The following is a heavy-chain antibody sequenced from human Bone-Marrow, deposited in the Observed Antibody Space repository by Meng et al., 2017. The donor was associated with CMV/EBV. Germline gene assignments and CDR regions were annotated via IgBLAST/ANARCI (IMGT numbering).Heavy chain of an antibody. Sequence: SETLSLTCAVYGGSFSGYYWSWIRQPPGKGLEWIGEINHSGSTNYNPSLKSRVTISVDTSKNQFSLKLSSVTTADTAIYYCARAGYYYGSGTYVPRDAFDIWGQGTLVTVSS. CDR2: INHSGST. D-gene: IGHD3-10*01. V-gene: IGHV4-34*01. CDR3: ARAGYYYGSGTYVPRDAFDI. CDR1: GGSFSGYY. J-gene: IGHJ3*02.